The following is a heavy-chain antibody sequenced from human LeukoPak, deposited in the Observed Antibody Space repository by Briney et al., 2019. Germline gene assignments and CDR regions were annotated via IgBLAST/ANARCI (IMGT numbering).Heavy chain of an antibody. D-gene: IGHD6-6*01. CDR3: TRLVPYLDS. J-gene: IGHJ4*02. CDR2: IRSKVYGETT. V-gene: IGHV3-49*04. Sequence: GGSLRLSCTASGFTFGDYAMSWARQAPGQGLEWIGFIRSKVYGETTEYAASVKGRFTVSRDDSNSLAYLQMNSLQTEGTAVYYCTRLVPYLDSWGQGTLVTVSS. CDR1: GFTFGDYA.